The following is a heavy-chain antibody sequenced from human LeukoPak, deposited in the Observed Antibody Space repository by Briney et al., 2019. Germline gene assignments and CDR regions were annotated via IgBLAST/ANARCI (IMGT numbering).Heavy chain of an antibody. J-gene: IGHJ6*02. D-gene: IGHD3-10*01. Sequence: ASVKVSCMASGYTFTSYDINWVRQATGQELEWMGWISAYNGNTNYAQKLQGRVTMTTDTSTSTAYMELRGLRSDDTAVYYCARTSYYGSGSYYNVKVPHYYYGMDVWGQGTTVTVSS. V-gene: IGHV1-18*01. CDR3: ARTSYYGSGSYYNVKVPHYYYGMDV. CDR2: ISAYNGNT. CDR1: GYTFTSYD.